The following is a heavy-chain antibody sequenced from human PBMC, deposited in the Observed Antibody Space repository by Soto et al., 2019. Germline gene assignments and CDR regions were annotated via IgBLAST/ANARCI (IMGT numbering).Heavy chain of an antibody. CDR1: GFPFILYG. D-gene: IGHD4-17*01. V-gene: IGHV3-30*18. J-gene: IGHJ4*02. CDR2: ISYEGRNK. CDR3: AKGRDSTLLRWQYFDN. Sequence: VGSLSLSCACSGFPFILYGMHWVRPAPGKGLEWVAFISYEGRNKYYADSVKGRFTLSRDNSKNTLSLQMESLRPEDTAVYYCAKGRDSTLLRWQYFDNWGQGTQVTVSS.